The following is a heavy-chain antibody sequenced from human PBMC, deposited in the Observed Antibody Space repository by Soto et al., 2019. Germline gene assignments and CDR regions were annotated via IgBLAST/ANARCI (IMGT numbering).Heavy chain of an antibody. CDR3: VREGDYSDNNGQPLFDY. Sequence: QVQLQESGPRLVKPSETLSLTCTVSGDSMTNYYWAWIRQPAGKGLEWIGRIFGLGYTNYNPSLKGLVILSVGTSKSQFSLKLTSVTAADTAVYYCVREGDYSDNNGQPLFDYWGQGTRVSVSS. CDR1: GDSMTNYY. V-gene: IGHV4-4*07. D-gene: IGHD2-8*01. J-gene: IGHJ4*02. CDR2: IFGLGYT.